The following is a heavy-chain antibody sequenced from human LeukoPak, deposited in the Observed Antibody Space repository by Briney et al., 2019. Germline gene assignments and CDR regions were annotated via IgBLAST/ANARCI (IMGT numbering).Heavy chain of an antibody. V-gene: IGHV5-51*01. D-gene: IGHD1-26*01. CDR3: AIYSDTYYFDH. CDR2: IYPGDSDT. J-gene: IGHJ4*02. Sequence: GESLKISCKGSGYSFTSSWIGWVRQMPGKGLEWMGIIYPGDSDTRYSPSFQGQVTISADKSISTAYLQWSSLKDSDTAMYYCAIYSDTYYFDHWGQGTLVTVSS. CDR1: GYSFTSSW.